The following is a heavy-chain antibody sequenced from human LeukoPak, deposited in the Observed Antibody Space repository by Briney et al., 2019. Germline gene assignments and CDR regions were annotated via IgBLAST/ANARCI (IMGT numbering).Heavy chain of an antibody. CDR2: INIETGNP. Sequence: ASVKVSCKASGYTFISYALSWVRQAPGQGLEWMGWINIETGNPTYAQGFTGRFVFSLDTSVSTAYLQISSLKAEDTAVYYCARGAGYTTDWYGGGDDYWGQGTLVTVSS. V-gene: IGHV7-4-1*02. J-gene: IGHJ4*02. D-gene: IGHD6-19*01. CDR1: GYTFISYA. CDR3: ARGAGYTTDWYGGGDDY.